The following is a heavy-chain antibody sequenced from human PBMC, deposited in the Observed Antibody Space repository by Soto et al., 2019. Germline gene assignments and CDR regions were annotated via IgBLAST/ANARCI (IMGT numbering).Heavy chain of an antibody. D-gene: IGHD3-22*01. V-gene: IGHV1-18*01. CDR2: ISAYNGNT. CDR3: ARGNFGHYEFYGMHV. J-gene: IGHJ6*02. Sequence: ASVKVSCKASGYTFSTYGISWVRLAPGQGLEWMGWISAYNGNTNYAKKFQGRVAMTTDRSTTTAFMELRSLTSDDTAIYYCARGNFGHYEFYGMHVWGQGTTVTVSS. CDR1: GYTFSTYG.